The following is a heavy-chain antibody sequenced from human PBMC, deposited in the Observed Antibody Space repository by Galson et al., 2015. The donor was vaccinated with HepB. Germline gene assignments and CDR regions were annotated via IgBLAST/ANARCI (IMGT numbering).Heavy chain of an antibody. CDR3: TTGDFRWLRFGLDY. Sequence: SLRLSCAASGFTFSNAWMNWVRQAPGKGLEWVGRIKSKTDGGTTDYAAPVKGRFTISRDDSKNTLYLQMNSLKTEDTAVYYCTTGDFRWLRFGLDYWGQGTLVTVSS. D-gene: IGHD5-12*01. V-gene: IGHV3-15*07. CDR2: IKSKTDGGTT. J-gene: IGHJ4*02. CDR1: GFTFSNAW.